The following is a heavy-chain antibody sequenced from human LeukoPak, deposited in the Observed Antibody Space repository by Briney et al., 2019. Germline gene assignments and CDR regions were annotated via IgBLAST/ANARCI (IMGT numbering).Heavy chain of an antibody. CDR3: ARDRLAYCGGDCYSSWFDP. CDR2: INPNSGGT. V-gene: IGHV1-2*06. J-gene: IGHJ5*02. D-gene: IGHD2-21*02. Sequence: ASVKVSCKASGYTFTGYYMHWVRQAPGQGLEWMGRINPNSGGTNYAQKFQGRVTMTRDTSISTDYMELSRLRSDDTAVYYCARDRLAYCGGDCYSSWFDPWGQGTLVTVSS. CDR1: GYTFTGYY.